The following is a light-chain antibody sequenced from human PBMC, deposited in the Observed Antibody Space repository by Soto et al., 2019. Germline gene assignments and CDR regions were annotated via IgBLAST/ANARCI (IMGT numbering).Light chain of an antibody. V-gene: IGLV1-51*01. CDR3: GTWDSRLSAVV. Sequence: QSVLTQPPSVSAAPGQKVTISCSGSSSNIGNNYVSWYQQLPGTAPKLLSYDNNKRPSGIPDRFSGSKSGTSATLGITGLQTGDEGDYYCGTWDSRLSAVVFGGGTKLTVL. CDR2: DNN. CDR1: SSNIGNNY. J-gene: IGLJ2*01.